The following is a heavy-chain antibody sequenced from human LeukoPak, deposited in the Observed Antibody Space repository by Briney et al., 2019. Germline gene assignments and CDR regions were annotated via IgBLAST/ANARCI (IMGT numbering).Heavy chain of an antibody. D-gene: IGHD6-19*01. J-gene: IGHJ5*02. V-gene: IGHV4-59*01. CDR3: ARAAARYSSGWYSPFDP. CDR2: IYYSGST. CDR1: GGSISSYY. Sequence: SETLSLTCTVSGGSISSYYWSWIRQPPGKGLKWIGYIYYSGSTSYSPSLRSRVTISVDTSKNQFSLKLSSVTAADTAVYYCARAAARYSSGWYSPFDPWGQGTLVTVSS.